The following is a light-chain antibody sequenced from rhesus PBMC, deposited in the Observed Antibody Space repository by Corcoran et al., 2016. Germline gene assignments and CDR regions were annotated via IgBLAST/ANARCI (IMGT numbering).Light chain of an antibody. V-gene: IGKV1-22*01. CDR3: QQGYSYPRT. Sequence: DIQMTQSPSSLSASVGDRVTITCQASQSLSNLLSWYQQKPGKIPKLLIYRASSVQSGIPSRFSGSGSGTACTLTISRLPPKHFATYYCQQGYSYPRTFGQGTKVEIK. CDR2: RAS. CDR1: QSLSNL. J-gene: IGKJ1*01.